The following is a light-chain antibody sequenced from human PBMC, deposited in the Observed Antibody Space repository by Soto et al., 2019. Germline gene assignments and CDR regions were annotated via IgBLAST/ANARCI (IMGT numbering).Light chain of an antibody. CDR2: EVS. J-gene: IGLJ3*02. CDR3: VSYAGSNIWM. V-gene: IGLV2-8*01. CDR1: SSDIGGYEY. Sequence: QSVLTQPPSASGSPGQSVTISCTGTSSDIGGYEYVSWYQQHPGKTPKFMIYEVSKRPSGVPDRFSGSKSGNTASLTVSGLQAEDEADYYCVSYAGSNIWMFGGGTKVTVL.